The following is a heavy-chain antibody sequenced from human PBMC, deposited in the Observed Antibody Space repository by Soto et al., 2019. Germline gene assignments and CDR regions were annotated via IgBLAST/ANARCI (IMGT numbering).Heavy chain of an antibody. D-gene: IGHD3-3*01. V-gene: IGHV4-59*01. CDR3: ARGPNRFYFDY. CDR2: IYYSGST. J-gene: IGHJ4*02. Sequence: RQPPGKGLEWIGYIYYSGSTNYNPSLKSRVTISVDTSKNQFSLKLSSVTAADTAVYYCARGPNRFYFDYWGQGTLVTVSS.